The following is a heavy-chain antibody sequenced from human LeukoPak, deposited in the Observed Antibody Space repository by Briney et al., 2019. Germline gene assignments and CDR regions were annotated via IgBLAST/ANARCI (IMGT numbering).Heavy chain of an antibody. J-gene: IGHJ4*02. D-gene: IGHD1-26*01. V-gene: IGHV3-20*04. Sequence: GGSLRLSCAASGFTFDDYGMSWVRQAPGKGLEWVSGINWNGGSTGYADSVKGRFTISRDNAKNSLYLQTNSLRAEATALYYCARGGYSGSYYEDFDYWGQGTLVT. CDR2: INWNGGST. CDR3: ARGGYSGSYYEDFDY. CDR1: GFTFDDYG.